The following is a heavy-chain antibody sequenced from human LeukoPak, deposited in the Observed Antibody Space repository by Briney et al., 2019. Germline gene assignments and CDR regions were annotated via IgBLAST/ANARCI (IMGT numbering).Heavy chain of an antibody. V-gene: IGHV3-53*01. CDR2: IYSGGST. D-gene: IGHD3-3*01. CDR1: GFTVSSNC. J-gene: IGHJ4*02. CDR3: AKTEIRFLEWLSFDY. Sequence: PGGSLRLSCAASGFTVSSNCMSWVHQAPGKGLECVSVIYSGGSTYYADSVKGRFTISRDNSMNTLYLQMNSLRAEDTAVYYCAKTEIRFLEWLSFDYWGQGTLVTVSS.